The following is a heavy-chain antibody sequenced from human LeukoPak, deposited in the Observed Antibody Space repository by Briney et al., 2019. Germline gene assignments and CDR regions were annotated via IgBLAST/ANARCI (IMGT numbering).Heavy chain of an antibody. Sequence: GGSLRLSCAASGFTVSSNFMSWVRQAPGKGLEWVSVIYAGGEKYYADSVKGRFTISRDNFKNTVYLQMNSLRAEDTGMYYCARSGSGWFDYWGQGTLVTVS. CDR2: IYAGGEK. J-gene: IGHJ4*02. CDR3: ARSGSGWFDY. D-gene: IGHD6-19*01. CDR1: GFTVSSNF. V-gene: IGHV3-53*01.